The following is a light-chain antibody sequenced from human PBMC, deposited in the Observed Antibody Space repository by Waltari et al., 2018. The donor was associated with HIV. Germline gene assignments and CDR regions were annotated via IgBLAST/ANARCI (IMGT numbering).Light chain of an antibody. CDR2: SAS. V-gene: IGKV1-39*01. J-gene: IGKJ1*01. Sequence: DIHMTQSPSSLSASVGDRVTFNCRTSQNISNYLNWYQQKSGSAPKLLLYSASNLQSGVPSRFFGAGSGTRFSLTITSLQVEDFATYYCQQSYTTPRTFGQGTKVEVK. CDR1: QNISNY. CDR3: QQSYTTPRT.